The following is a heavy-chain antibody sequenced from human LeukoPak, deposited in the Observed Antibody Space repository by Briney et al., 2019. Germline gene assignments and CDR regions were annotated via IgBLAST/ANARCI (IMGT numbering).Heavy chain of an antibody. CDR1: GFTFSAYW. CDR2: ISTDGSIT. Sequence: GGSLRLSCAASGFTFSAYWMHWVRQAPGKGLVWVSRISTDGSITTYADSAKGRFTISRDNAKNTLYLQMNSLRAEDTAVYYCTRDSGAGDYWGQGTLVTASS. CDR3: TRDSGAGDY. V-gene: IGHV3-74*01. D-gene: IGHD1-26*01. J-gene: IGHJ4*02.